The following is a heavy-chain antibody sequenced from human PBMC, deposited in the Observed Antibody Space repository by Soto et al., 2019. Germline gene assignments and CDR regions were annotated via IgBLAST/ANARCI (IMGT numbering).Heavy chain of an antibody. V-gene: IGHV1-24*01. D-gene: IGHD3-3*01. J-gene: IGHJ4*02. CDR1: GYTLTELS. Sequence: ASVKVSCKVSGYTLTELSMHWVRQAPGKGLEWMGGFDPDDGETNYAQKFQERVTITRDTSTSTAYMELSSLRSEDTAVYYCAAHGLYYDFWSGYPFFDYWGQGTLVTVSS. CDR2: FDPDDGET. CDR3: AAHGLYYDFWSGYPFFDY.